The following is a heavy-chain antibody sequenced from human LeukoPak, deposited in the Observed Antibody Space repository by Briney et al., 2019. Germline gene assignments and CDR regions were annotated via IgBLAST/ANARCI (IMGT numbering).Heavy chain of an antibody. D-gene: IGHD3-16*01. Sequence: SGGSLRLSCAASGFTFSSYAMSWVRQAPGKGLEWVSAISGGGDSTYYVDSVKGRFTISRDNSKNTLYLQMNSLRAEDTAIYYCAKGRSHVSGSIDYWGQGTLVTVSS. CDR1: GFTFSSYA. J-gene: IGHJ4*02. CDR3: AKGRSHVSGSIDY. V-gene: IGHV3-23*01. CDR2: ISGGGDST.